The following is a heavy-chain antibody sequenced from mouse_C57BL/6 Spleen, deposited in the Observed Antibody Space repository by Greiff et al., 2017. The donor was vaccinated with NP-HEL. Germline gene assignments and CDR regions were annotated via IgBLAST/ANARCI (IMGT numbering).Heavy chain of an antibody. CDR2: IYPRSGNT. D-gene: IGHD2-4*01. CDR3: ARGDDYESLFAY. CDR1: GYTFTSYG. J-gene: IGHJ3*01. V-gene: IGHV1-81*01. Sequence: QVQLKESGAELARPGASVKLSCKASGYTFTSYGISWVKQRTGQGLEWIGEIYPRSGNTYYNEKFKGKATLTADKSSSTAYMELRSLTSEDSAVYFCARGDDYESLFAYWGQGTLVTVSA.